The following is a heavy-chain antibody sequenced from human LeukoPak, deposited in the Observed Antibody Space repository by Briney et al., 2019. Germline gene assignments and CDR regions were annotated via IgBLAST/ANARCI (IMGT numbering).Heavy chain of an antibody. Sequence: PSETLSLTCGVSGGPISSDYWSWIRQPPGQGLEWIGYISYSGSTYYNPSLKSRVTISVDTSKNQFSLRLSSVTAADTAVYYCARHQWDSSWHGSFDYWAKGTLVTVSS. J-gene: IGHJ4*02. V-gene: IGHV4-59*08. CDR1: GGPISSDY. CDR2: ISYSGST. CDR3: ARHQWDSSWHGSFDY. D-gene: IGHD3-22*01.